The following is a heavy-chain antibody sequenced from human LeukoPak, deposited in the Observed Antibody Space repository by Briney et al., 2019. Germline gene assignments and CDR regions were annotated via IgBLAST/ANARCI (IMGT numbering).Heavy chain of an antibody. CDR1: GGTFSSYA. J-gene: IGHJ4*02. D-gene: IGHD4-23*01. CDR2: IIPILGIA. CDR3: ARDVNGGDFFDY. V-gene: IGHV1-69*04. Sequence: ASVKVSCKASGGTFSSYAISWVRQAPGQGLEWMGRIIPILGIANYAQKFQGRVTITADKSTSTAYMELSILRSEDTAVYYCARDVNGGDFFDYWGQGTLVTVSS.